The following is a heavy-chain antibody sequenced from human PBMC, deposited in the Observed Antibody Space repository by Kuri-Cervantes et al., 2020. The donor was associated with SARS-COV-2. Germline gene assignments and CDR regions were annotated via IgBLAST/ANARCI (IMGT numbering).Heavy chain of an antibody. V-gene: IGHV3-74*01. CDR3: AREGYAGGTLGDFDY. CDR2: INSDGSST. Sequence: LSLTCAASGFTFSSYWMHWVRQAPGKGLVWVSRINSDGSSTSYADSVKGRFTISRDNAKNTLFLQMDSLRADDTAVYYCAREGYAGGTLGDFDYWGQGTLVTVSS. CDR1: GFTFSSYW. D-gene: IGHD3-16*01. J-gene: IGHJ4*02.